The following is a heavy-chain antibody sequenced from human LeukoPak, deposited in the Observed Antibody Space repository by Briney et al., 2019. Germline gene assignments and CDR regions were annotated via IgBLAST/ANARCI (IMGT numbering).Heavy chain of an antibody. CDR1: GFTVSSNS. J-gene: IGHJ4*02. CDR2: IYSGGST. Sequence: PGGSLRLSCAASGFTVSSNSMSWVRQGLGRGLERVSLIYSGGSTYYADSVKGRFTISRDNSKNTLYLQMNSLRAEDTAVYYCARGGSYASFGFDYWGQGTLVTVSS. D-gene: IGHD1-26*01. V-gene: IGHV3-53*01. CDR3: ARGGSYASFGFDY.